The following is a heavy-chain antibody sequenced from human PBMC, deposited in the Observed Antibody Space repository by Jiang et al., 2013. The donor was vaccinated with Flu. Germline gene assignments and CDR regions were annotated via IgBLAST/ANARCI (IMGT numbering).Heavy chain of an antibody. V-gene: IGHV3-72*01. Sequence: VQLVESGGGLVQPGESLRLSCAASGFTFSDHDMDWVRQTPGKGLEWLGRSKNKDQKYKTEYAASVEGRFTMSRDYSKSSLYLQMRRLRTEDTAVYYCVNWQVGVPFWGQGTVVTVSS. D-gene: IGHD1-26*01. CDR1: GFTFSDHD. CDR2: SKNKDQKYKT. CDR3: VNWQVGVPF. J-gene: IGHJ4*02.